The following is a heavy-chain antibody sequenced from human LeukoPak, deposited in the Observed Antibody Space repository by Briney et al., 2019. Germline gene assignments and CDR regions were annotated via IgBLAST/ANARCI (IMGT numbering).Heavy chain of an antibody. Sequence: PGGSLRLSCAPSGFTFSGFAMTWVRQAPGKALEWVSAMSGNGANTYYADSVKCRFTISRDNSKKTLYVQMNSLRAEDTAVYYCAKAGSGYYNLDSWGQGTLVTVSS. CDR1: GFTFSGFA. CDR2: MSGNGANT. D-gene: IGHD3-22*01. V-gene: IGHV3-23*01. J-gene: IGHJ4*02. CDR3: AKAGSGYYNLDS.